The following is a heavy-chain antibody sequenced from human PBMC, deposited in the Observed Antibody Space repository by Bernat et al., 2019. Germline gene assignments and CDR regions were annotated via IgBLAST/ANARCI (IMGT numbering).Heavy chain of an antibody. CDR2: IYYSGST. CDR1: GGSISSSSYY. D-gene: IGHD6-19*01. CDR3: ARRIEVAAFDY. Sequence: QLQLQESGPGLVKPSETLSLTCTVSGGSISSSSYYWGWIRQPPGKGLEWIGSIYYSGSTYYNPSLKSRVTISGDTSKNQFSLKLSSVTAADTAVYYCARRIEVAAFDYWGQGTLVTVSS. J-gene: IGHJ4*02. V-gene: IGHV4-39*01.